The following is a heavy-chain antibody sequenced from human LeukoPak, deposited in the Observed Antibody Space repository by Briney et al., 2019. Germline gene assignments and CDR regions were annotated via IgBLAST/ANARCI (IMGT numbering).Heavy chain of an antibody. J-gene: IGHJ4*02. D-gene: IGHD3-10*01. CDR1: GFTFSSYS. CDR3: AKDGYYGSGSPPSYFDY. Sequence: PGGSLRLSCAASGFTFSSYSMNWVRQAPGKGLEWVSAISGSGGSTYYADSVKGRFTISRDNSKNTLYLQMNSLRAEDTAVYYCAKDGYYGSGSPPSYFDYWGQGTLVTVSS. CDR2: ISGSGGST. V-gene: IGHV3-23*01.